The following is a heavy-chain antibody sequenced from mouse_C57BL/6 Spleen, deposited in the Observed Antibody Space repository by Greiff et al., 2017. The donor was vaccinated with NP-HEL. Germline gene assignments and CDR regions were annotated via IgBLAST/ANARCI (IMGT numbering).Heavy chain of an antibody. V-gene: IGHV1-59*01. Sequence: QVQLQQPGAELVRPGTSVKLSCKASGYTFTSYWMHWVKQRPGQGLEWIGVIDPSDSYTTYNQKFKGKATLTVDTSSSTAYMQLSSLSSEDAAVYYCARCDYSNYVRSAMDYWGKGTSVTVSS. CDR1: GYTFTSYW. D-gene: IGHD2-5*01. J-gene: IGHJ4*01. CDR2: IDPSDSYT. CDR3: ARCDYSNYVRSAMDY.